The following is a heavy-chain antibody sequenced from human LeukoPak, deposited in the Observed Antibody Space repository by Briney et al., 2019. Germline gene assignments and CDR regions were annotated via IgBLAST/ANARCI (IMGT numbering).Heavy chain of an antibody. Sequence: GGSLRLSCAASGFTVSSNYMSWVRQAPGKGLEWVSVIYSGGSTYYADSVKGRFTISRDNSKNTLYLQMNSLRAEDTAVYYCAKDPDSGYELNWFDPWGQGTLVTVSS. CDR3: AKDPDSGYELNWFDP. J-gene: IGHJ5*02. CDR2: IYSGGST. D-gene: IGHD5-12*01. CDR1: GFTVSSNY. V-gene: IGHV3-53*01.